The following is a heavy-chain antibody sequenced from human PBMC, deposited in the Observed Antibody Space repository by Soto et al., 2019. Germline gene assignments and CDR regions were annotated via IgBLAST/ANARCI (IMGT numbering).Heavy chain of an antibody. J-gene: IGHJ4*02. Sequence: LKISCKGSGYSFTNYWIGWVRQMPGKGLGWMGIINPADSDTRYSPSFQGQVTVSVDKSISTAYLQRGSLKASDTAMYYCVRPDSTGYYSHWGQGTPVTVSS. CDR1: GYSFTNYW. V-gene: IGHV5-51*01. D-gene: IGHD3-9*01. CDR2: INPADSDT. CDR3: VRPDSTGYYSH.